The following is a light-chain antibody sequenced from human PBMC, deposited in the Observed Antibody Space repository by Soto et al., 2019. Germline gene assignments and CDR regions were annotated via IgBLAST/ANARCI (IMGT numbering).Light chain of an antibody. V-gene: IGLV2-14*01. CDR2: EVS. CDR1: GRDVGNYNY. J-gene: IGLJ1*01. CDR3: SSYTSTSTLDV. Sequence: QSALNQPASASGSPGQSITISCTGTGRDVGNYNYVSWYQQDAGKAPKLIIYEVSNRPSGVSSRFSGSKSDNTASLTISGLQAEDEADYYCSSYTSTSTLDVFGTGTKVTVL.